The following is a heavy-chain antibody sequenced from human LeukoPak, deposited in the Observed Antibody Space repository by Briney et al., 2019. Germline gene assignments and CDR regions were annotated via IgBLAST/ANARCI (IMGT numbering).Heavy chain of an antibody. CDR1: GGSISSYY. V-gene: IGHV4-59*06. CDR3: ARLAVGSSTSGNWFDP. Sequence: SETLSLTCTVSGGSISSYYWSWIRQPPGKGLEWIGYIYYSGSTYYNPSLKSRVTISVDTSKNQFSLKLSSVTAADTAVYYCARLAVGSSTSGNWFDPWGQGTLVTVSS. D-gene: IGHD2-2*01. J-gene: IGHJ5*02. CDR2: IYYSGST.